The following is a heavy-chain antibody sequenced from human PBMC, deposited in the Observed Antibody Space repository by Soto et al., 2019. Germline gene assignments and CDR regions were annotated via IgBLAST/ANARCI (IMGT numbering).Heavy chain of an antibody. CDR1: GYTFTSYA. D-gene: IGHD2-15*01. CDR3: ARMSPRAVVVYWFDP. Sequence: ASVKVSCKASGYTFTSYAMHLVRQAPGQRLEWMGWINAGNGNTKYSQKFQGRVTITRDTSASTAYMELSSLRSEDTAVYYCARMSPRAVVVYWFDPWGQGTLVTVSS. CDR2: INAGNGNT. V-gene: IGHV1-3*01. J-gene: IGHJ5*02.